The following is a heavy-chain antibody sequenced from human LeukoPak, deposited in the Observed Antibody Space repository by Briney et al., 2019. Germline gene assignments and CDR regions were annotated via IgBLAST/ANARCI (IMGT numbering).Heavy chain of an antibody. CDR3: ARAAPSYYYGSGSYDPGYYYYGMDV. V-gene: IGHV4-34*01. J-gene: IGHJ6*02. D-gene: IGHD3-10*01. CDR2: INHSGST. CDR1: GGSFSGYY. Sequence: TSETLSLTCAVYGGSFSGYYWSWIRQPPGKGLEWIGEINHSGSTNYNPSLKSRVTISVDTSKNQFSLKLSSVTAADTAVYYCARAAPSYYYGSGSYDPGYYYYGMDVWGQGTTVTVSS.